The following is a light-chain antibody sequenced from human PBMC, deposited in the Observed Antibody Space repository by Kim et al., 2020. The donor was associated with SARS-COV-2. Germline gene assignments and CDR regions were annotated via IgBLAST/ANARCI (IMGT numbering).Light chain of an antibody. V-gene: IGKV3-11*01. CDR2: DAS. J-gene: IGKJ4*01. Sequence: LSPGERATRSCSASQSVSSYLAWDQQNPGQAPRLLIYDASNRATGIPARFSGSGSGTDFTLTISSLEPEDFAVYYCQQRSNWLLTFGGGTKVDIK. CDR3: QQRSNWLLT. CDR1: QSVSSY.